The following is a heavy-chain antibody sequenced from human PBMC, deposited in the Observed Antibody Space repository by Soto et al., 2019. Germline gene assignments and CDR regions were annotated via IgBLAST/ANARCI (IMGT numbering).Heavy chain of an antibody. CDR3: ERDLTLEGVSNDYGMDV. V-gene: IGHV3-21*01. CDR1: GFTFSSYS. D-gene: IGHD1-1*01. CDR2: ITSSGSYI. J-gene: IGHJ6*02. Sequence: EVQLVESGGGLVKTGGSLRLSCAASGFTFSSYSMNWVRQAPGKGLEWVSSITSSGSYIYYAESVKGRFTISRDHAKNSLYLQMNSLRAEDTAVYYCERDLTLEGVSNDYGMDVWGQGTTVTVSS.